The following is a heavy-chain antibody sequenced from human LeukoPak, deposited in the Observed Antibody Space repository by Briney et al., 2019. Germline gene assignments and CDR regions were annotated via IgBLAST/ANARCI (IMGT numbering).Heavy chain of an antibody. V-gene: IGHV1-18*01. CDR3: AREGGQYSSRVHGD. CDR1: GYTFTSYG. CDR2: ISAYNGNT. J-gene: IGHJ4*02. D-gene: IGHD6-13*01. Sequence: ASVKVSCKASGYTFTSYGISWVRQAPGQGLEWMGWISAYNGNTNYAQKLQGRVTMTTDTSTSTAYMELRSLRSEDTAVYYCAREGGQYSSRVHGDWGQGTLVTVSS.